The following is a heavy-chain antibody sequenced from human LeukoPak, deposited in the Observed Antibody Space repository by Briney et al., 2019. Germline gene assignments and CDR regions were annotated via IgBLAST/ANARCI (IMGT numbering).Heavy chain of an antibody. V-gene: IGHV4-34*01. CDR2: INHSGST. Sequence: SETLSLTCAVYGGSFSGYYWSWIRQPPGKGLEWIGEINHSGSTNYNPSLKSRVTISVDTSKNQFSLKLSSVTAADTAVYYCAREGGYSYPFQHWGQGTLVTVSS. D-gene: IGHD5-18*01. CDR3: AREGGYSYPFQH. J-gene: IGHJ1*01. CDR1: GGSFSGYY.